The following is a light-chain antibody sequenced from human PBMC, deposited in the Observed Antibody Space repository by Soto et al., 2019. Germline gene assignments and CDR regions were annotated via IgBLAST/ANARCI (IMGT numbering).Light chain of an antibody. CDR1: SSNMGTNT. J-gene: IGLJ1*01. CDR3: VAWDDSLNGHV. V-gene: IGLV1-44*01. CDR2: VND. Sequence: SVLTQPPSASGTPGQMVTISCSGGSSNMGTNTVSWYQQVPGTAPKVLIYVNDQRPSGVPGRFSGSNSGTSASLAISGLQPEDEADYYCVAWDDSLNGHVFGTGTRSPS.